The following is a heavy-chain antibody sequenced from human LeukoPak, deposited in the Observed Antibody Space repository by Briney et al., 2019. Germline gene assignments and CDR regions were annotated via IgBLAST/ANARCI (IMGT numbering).Heavy chain of an antibody. D-gene: IGHD1-14*01. V-gene: IGHV4-61*02. J-gene: IGHJ4*02. Sequence: SETLSLTCTVSGGSISSGSYYWSWLRQPAGKGLEWIGRIYTSGSTNYNPSLKSRVTISVDTSKNQFSLKLSSVTAADTAVYYCARGRYRHYFDYWGQGTLVTVSS. CDR2: IYTSGST. CDR1: GGSISSGSYY. CDR3: ARGRYRHYFDY.